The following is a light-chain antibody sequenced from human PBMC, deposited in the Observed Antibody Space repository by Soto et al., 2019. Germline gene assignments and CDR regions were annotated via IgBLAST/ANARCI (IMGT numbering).Light chain of an antibody. J-gene: IGKJ3*01. V-gene: IGKV3-20*01. CDR2: GAS. Sequence: EIVLTQSPGTLSLSPGERATLSYRASQSVSSSYLAWYQQKPGQAPRLLICGASSRATGIPDRFSGSGSGTDFTLNISRLEPEDFAVYYCQHYGTSALFGPGTKVDI. CDR3: QHYGTSAL. CDR1: QSVSSSY.